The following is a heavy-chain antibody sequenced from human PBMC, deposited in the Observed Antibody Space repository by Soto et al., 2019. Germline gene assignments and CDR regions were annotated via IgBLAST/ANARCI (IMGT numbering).Heavy chain of an antibody. CDR3: AKSWYYYGSGSYPYFDY. CDR2: ISGSGGST. V-gene: IGHV3-23*01. D-gene: IGHD3-10*01. CDR1: GFTFSSYA. J-gene: IGHJ4*01. Sequence: LRLSCAGSGFTFSSYAMSWVRQAPGKGLEWVSAISGSGGSTYYADSVKGRFTISRDNSKNTLYLQMNSLRAEDTAVYYCAKSWYYYGSGSYPYFDYWGQGTLVTVSS.